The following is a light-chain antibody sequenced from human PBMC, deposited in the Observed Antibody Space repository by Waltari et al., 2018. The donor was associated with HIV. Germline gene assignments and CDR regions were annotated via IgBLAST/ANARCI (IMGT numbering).Light chain of an antibody. CDR1: TSNIETNY. CDR3: GTWDSSLNTPV. J-gene: IGLJ2*01. Sequence: QPVLTQPPSVSAAPGRSVTITCSGSTSNIETNYVSWYQQIPGTAPKLLIYDNNKRPSGIPELCSGSKSATSATLVITGLQTGDEAEYFCGTWDSSLNTPVFGGGSRLTVL. V-gene: IGLV1-51*01. CDR2: DNN.